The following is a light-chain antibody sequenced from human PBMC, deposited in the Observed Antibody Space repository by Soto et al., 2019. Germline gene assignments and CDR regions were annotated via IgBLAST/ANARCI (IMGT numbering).Light chain of an antibody. CDR3: MSYKTTSSFV. Sequence: QSVLTQPASMSGSPGQSITISCTGTRSDIGTYNYLSWYQQHPGKAPRLVISDVSNRPSGVSNRFSGSKSGNTASLTITGLQSEDEDDYYCMSYKTTSSFVFGSGTKVTVL. CDR2: DVS. V-gene: IGLV2-14*03. J-gene: IGLJ1*01. CDR1: RSDIGTYNY.